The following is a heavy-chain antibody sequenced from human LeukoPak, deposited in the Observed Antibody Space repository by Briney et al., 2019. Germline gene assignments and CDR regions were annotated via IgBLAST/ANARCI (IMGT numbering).Heavy chain of an antibody. CDR2: IYPGDSDT. J-gene: IGHJ1*01. CDR3: ARLYYSSSWYPGYFQH. V-gene: IGHV5-51*01. CDR1: AHTLTAFW. D-gene: IGHD6-13*01. Sequence: GESLRISRKGSAHTLTAFWLGWVRQMPGKGLEWMGIIYPGDSDTRYNPAFQGQVTISADRSTKTAYLQWNSLKASDTAMYYCARLYYSSSWYPGYFQHWGQGTLVTVSS.